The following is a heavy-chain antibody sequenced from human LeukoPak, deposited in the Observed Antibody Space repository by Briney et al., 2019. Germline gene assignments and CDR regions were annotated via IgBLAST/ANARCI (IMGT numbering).Heavy chain of an antibody. J-gene: IGHJ4*02. Sequence: PGGSLRLSCAASGFTFSSYTMHWVRQAPGKGLEYVSAISSGGGSTYYANSVKGRFTISRDNSKNTLFLQMGSLRAEDMAVYYCARDGPYRGSSYFFDYWGQGTLVTVSS. CDR3: ARDGPYRGSSYFFDY. D-gene: IGHD3-10*01. CDR1: GFTFSSYT. CDR2: ISSGGGST. V-gene: IGHV3-64*01.